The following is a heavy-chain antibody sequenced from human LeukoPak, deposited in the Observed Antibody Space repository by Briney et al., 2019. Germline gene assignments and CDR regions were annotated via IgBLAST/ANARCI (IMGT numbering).Heavy chain of an antibody. J-gene: IGHJ4*02. V-gene: IGHV3-15*01. CDR2: IKPKTVGGPT. CDR3: AKRLRTYYYDSSGYAPFDY. Sequence: WIRQPPGKGPEWIGRIKPKTVGGPTDYAAPVKGRFTISRDDSKNTLYLQMNSLKTEDTAVYYCAKRLRTYYYDSSGYAPFDYWGQGTLVTVSS. D-gene: IGHD3-22*01.